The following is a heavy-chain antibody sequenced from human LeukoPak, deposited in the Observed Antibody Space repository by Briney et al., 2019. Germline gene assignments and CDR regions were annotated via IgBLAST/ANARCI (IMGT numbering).Heavy chain of an antibody. J-gene: IGHJ4*02. CDR1: GGSISRYY. CDR2: IYYSGST. D-gene: IGHD6-6*01. V-gene: IGHV4-59*01. CDR3: ARGVEYSSSSGLGY. Sequence: SETLSLTCTVSGGSISRYYWSWIRQPPGKGLEWIGYIYYSGSTNYNPSPKSRVTISVDTSKNQFSLKLSSVTAADTALYYCARGVEYSSSSGLGYWGQRTLVTVSS.